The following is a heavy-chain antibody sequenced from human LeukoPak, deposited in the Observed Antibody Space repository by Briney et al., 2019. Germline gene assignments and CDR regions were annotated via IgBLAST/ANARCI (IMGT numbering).Heavy chain of an antibody. CDR2: ISYDGSNK. D-gene: IGHD3-22*01. V-gene: IGHV3-30*04. Sequence: GGSLRLSCAASGFTFSSYAMHWVRQAPGKGLEWVAVISYDGSNKYYADSVKGRFTISRDNSKNTLYLQMNSLRAEDTAVYYCATQSITLVVVVSPFDYWGQGTLVTVSS. CDR1: GFTFSSYA. CDR3: ATQSITLVVVVSPFDY. J-gene: IGHJ4*02.